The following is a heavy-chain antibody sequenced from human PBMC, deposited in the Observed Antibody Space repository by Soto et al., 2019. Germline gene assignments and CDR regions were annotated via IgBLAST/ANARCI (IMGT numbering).Heavy chain of an antibody. CDR1: GGTFSSYA. CDR2: IIPIFGTA. CDR3: ARAARSRIQSLPKENWFDP. J-gene: IGHJ5*02. V-gene: IGHV1-69*13. Sequence: ASVKVSCKASGGTFSSYAISWVRQAPGQGLEWMGGIIPIFGTANYAQKFQGRVTITADESTSTAYMELSSLRSEDTAVYYCARAARSRIQSLPKENWFDPWGQGTLVTVSS. D-gene: IGHD5-18*01.